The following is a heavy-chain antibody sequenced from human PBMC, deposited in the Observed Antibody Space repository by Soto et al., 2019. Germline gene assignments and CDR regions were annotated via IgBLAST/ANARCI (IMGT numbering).Heavy chain of an antibody. CDR1: GGSISSGGYS. V-gene: IGHV4-30-2*01. J-gene: IGHJ4*02. CDR2: IYHSGST. Sequence: QLQLQESGSGLVKPSQTLSLTCAVSGGSISSGGYSWSWIRQPPGKGLEWIGSIYHSGSTYYNPSLKSRVTISVDRSKNQFSLKLSSVPAADTAVYYCASSHAGAHITAAVHWGQGTLVTVSS. D-gene: IGHD6-13*01. CDR3: ASSHAGAHITAAVH.